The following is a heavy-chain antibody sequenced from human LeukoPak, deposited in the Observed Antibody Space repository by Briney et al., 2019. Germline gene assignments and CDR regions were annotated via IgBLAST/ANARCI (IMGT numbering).Heavy chain of an antibody. J-gene: IGHJ3*02. CDR2: IYYSGST. V-gene: IGHV4-59*11. Sequence: SETLSLTCTVSGGSISSHYWSWIRQPPGKGLEWIGYIYYSGSTNYNPSLKSRVTISVDTSKNQFSLKLSSVTAADTAVYYCATSDSRDAFDIWGQGTMVTVSS. D-gene: IGHD2-21*02. CDR1: GGSISSHY. CDR3: ATSDSRDAFDI.